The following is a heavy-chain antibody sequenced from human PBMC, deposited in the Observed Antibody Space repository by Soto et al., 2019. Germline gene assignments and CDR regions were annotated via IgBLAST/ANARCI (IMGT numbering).Heavy chain of an antibody. CDR3: AGIYGSGSYYKNYYYYYGMDV. J-gene: IGHJ6*02. CDR1: GGSISSYY. V-gene: IGHV4-59*01. Sequence: SETLSLTCPVSGGSISSYYWSWIRQPPGKGLEWIGYIYYSGSTNYNPSLKSRVTISVDTSKNQFSLKLSSVTAADTAVYYCAGIYGSGSYYKNYYYYYGMDVWGQGTTVTVSS. D-gene: IGHD3-10*01. CDR2: IYYSGST.